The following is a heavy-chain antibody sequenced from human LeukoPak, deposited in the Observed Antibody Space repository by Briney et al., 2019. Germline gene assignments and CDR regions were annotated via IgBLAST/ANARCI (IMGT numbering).Heavy chain of an antibody. J-gene: IGHJ4*02. D-gene: IGHD2-2*01. CDR1: GGSFSGYY. V-gene: IGHV4-34*01. CDR2: INHSGST. CDR3: ASGYQLPMWGY. Sequence: SETLSLTCAVYGGSFSGYYWSGIRQPPGKGLEWIGEINHSGSTNYNPALKSRVTISDDTSNNQFSLKLSSVAAADTAVYYCASGYQLPMWGYWGQGTLVTVSS.